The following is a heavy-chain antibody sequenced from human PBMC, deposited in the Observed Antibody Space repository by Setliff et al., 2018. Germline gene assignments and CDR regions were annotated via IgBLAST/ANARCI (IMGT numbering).Heavy chain of an antibody. Sequence: ETLSLTCTVSGDSISSGTYYWGWIRQPPGKGLEWIGSRYYSGHTYYNPSLKSRVAMSVDKAKNQFSLNLRSVSAADTAIYYCARSGMPRLLYVGYWGLGTLVTVSS. D-gene: IGHD2-21*01. CDR1: GDSISSGTYY. J-gene: IGHJ4*02. V-gene: IGHV4-39*01. CDR2: RYYSGHT. CDR3: ARSGMPRLLYVGY.